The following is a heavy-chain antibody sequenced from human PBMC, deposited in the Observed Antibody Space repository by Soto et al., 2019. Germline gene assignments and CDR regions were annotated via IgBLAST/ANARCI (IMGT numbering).Heavy chain of an antibody. CDR2: ISYDGGNK. D-gene: IGHD4-4*01. V-gene: IGHV3-30*18. Sequence: GGSLRLSCAASGSTFSSYGMHWVRQAPGKGLEWMAVISYDGGNKYYADSVKGRFTISRDNSKNTLYLQMNSLRAEDTAVYYCAKDRMPFMTTDISFDYWGQGTLVTVSS. J-gene: IGHJ4*02. CDR3: AKDRMPFMTTDISFDY. CDR1: GSTFSSYG.